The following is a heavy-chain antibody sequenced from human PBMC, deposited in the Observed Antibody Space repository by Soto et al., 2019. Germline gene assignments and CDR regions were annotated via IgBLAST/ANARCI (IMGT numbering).Heavy chain of an antibody. J-gene: IGHJ4*02. CDR2: ISFDGSNK. V-gene: IGHV3-30-3*01. CDR3: ARDTKFATDY. CDR1: GFIFDNYA. Sequence: PGGSLRLSCAASGFIFDNYAVHWVRQAPGQGLEWVAYISFDGSNKYYTDSVKGRFTISRDDSRKTVFLQLNSLRAEDTAVYYCARDTKFATDYWGQGTLVTVSS. D-gene: IGHD5-12*01.